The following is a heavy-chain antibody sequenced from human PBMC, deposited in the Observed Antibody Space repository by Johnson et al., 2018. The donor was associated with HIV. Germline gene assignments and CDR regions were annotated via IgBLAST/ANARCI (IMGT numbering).Heavy chain of an antibody. Sequence: QLVESGGGMVQPGRSLRLSCAATGFIFNDYALHWVRQAPGKGLEWVSGISWNSGSKDYADSVKGRFTIPRDKAKNSLYLQMNSLRSEDTAVYYCVYDSSGYYAFDMWGQGTIVTGSS. V-gene: IGHV3-9*01. CDR3: VYDSSGYYAFDM. CDR1: GFIFNDYA. CDR2: ISWNSGSK. J-gene: IGHJ3*02. D-gene: IGHD3-22*01.